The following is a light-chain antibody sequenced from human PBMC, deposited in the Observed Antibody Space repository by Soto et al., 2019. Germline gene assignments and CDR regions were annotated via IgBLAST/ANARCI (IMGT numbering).Light chain of an antibody. J-gene: IGKJ3*01. CDR1: QSVNSN. CDR2: GAS. V-gene: IGKV3-15*01. CDR3: QQYNNWPFT. Sequence: EIMMTQSPDTLSVSPGERATLSCRASQSVNSNLAWYQQKPGQAPRLLIYGASTRATGIPASFIGNGSGTEFTLTASSLQPEDFAVYYCQQYNNWPFTFGPGTKVDIK.